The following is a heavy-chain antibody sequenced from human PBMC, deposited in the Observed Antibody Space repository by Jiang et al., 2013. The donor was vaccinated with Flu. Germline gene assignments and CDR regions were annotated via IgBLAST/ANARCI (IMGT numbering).Heavy chain of an antibody. CDR3: ARHSYCSSTSCYVYFSR. CDR1: GYSFTSYW. Sequence: GAEVKKPGESLRISCKGSGYSFTSYWISWVRQMPGKGLEWMGRIDPSDSYTNYSPSFQGHVTISADKSISTAYLQWSSLKASDTAMYYCARHSYCSSTSCYVYFSRWGQGTLVTVSS. V-gene: IGHV5-10-1*01. J-gene: IGHJ4*02. D-gene: IGHD2-2*01. CDR2: IDPSDSYT.